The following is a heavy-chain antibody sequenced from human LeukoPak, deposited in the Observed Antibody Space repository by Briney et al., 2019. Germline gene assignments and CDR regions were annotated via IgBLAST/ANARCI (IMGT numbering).Heavy chain of an antibody. CDR2: ISGSGGST. Sequence: GGSLRLSCAASGFTFSSYEMNWVRQAPGKGLEWVSAISGSGGSTYYADSVKGRFTISRDNSKNTLYLQMNSLRAEDTAVYYCAKVILRRGSYPFGYFDYWGQGTLVTVSS. J-gene: IGHJ4*02. V-gene: IGHV3-23*01. CDR3: AKVILRRGSYPFGYFDY. CDR1: GFTFSSYE. D-gene: IGHD3-16*02.